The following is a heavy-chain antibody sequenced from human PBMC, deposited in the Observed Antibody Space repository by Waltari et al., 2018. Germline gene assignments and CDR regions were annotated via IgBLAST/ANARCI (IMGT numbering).Heavy chain of an antibody. J-gene: IGHJ5*02. Sequence: EVQLVESGGGLVQPGGYLRLSCAASGFTFSHYWMHWVRQAPGKGLVWVSRIKGDGGSTSYADFAKGRFTISRDNANNMLYLQMNSLRAEDTAVYYCTRTRYCSTTSCQVDWFDPWGQGTLVTVSS. CDR3: TRTRYCSTTSCQVDWFDP. CDR1: GFTFSHYW. D-gene: IGHD2-2*01. V-gene: IGHV3-74*01. CDR2: IKGDGGST.